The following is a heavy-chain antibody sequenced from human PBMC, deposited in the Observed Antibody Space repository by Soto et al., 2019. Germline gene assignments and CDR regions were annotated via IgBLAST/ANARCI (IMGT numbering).Heavy chain of an antibody. CDR3: ARDRQQWLEPAGGALPF. J-gene: IGHJ3*01. CDR2: ISYAGNDN. D-gene: IGHD6-19*01. Sequence: QVQLVESGGGVVQPGRSLRLSCAASGFTLSSYVMRWVRQAPGKGLEWVARISYAGNDNYYADSVKGRFTISRDNSKKPLYLQMTSLRADDTAVYYCARDRQQWLEPAGGALPFWGQGTMVIVSS. V-gene: IGHV3-30-3*01. CDR1: GFTLSSYV.